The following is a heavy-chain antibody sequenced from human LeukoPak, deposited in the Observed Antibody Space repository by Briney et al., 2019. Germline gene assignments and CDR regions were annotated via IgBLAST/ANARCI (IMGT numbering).Heavy chain of an antibody. CDR3: ATLTVRGVINI. V-gene: IGHV3-15*07. J-gene: IGHJ4*02. Sequence: GGSLRLSCAASGFTFSNTWMNWVRQAPGKGLEWVGRIQSKTDGGTTEYAAPVKGRFTIARDDSKTTLYLQINSLKTEDTAVYYCATLTVRGVINIWGQGTLVTVSS. D-gene: IGHD3-10*01. CDR2: IQSKTDGGTT. CDR1: GFTFSNTW.